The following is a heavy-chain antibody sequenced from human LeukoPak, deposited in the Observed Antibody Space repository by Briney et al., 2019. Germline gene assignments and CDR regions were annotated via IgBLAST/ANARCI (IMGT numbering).Heavy chain of an antibody. V-gene: IGHV3-23*01. CDR3: TKRAGSGYYRWSFDY. CDR1: GFTFSSYA. D-gene: IGHD3-22*01. CDR2: MSGSGGTT. Sequence: PGGSLRLSCAASGFTFSSYAMSWVRQAPGKGLEWVSAMSGSGGTTYYADSVKGQFTISRDNSKNTLYLQMISLRAEDTAVYYCTKRAGSGYYRWSFDYWGQGTLVTVSS. J-gene: IGHJ4*02.